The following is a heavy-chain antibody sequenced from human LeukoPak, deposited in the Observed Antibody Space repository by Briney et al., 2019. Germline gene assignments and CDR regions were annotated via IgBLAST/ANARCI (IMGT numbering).Heavy chain of an antibody. D-gene: IGHD6-13*01. V-gene: IGHV1-69*13. CDR1: GGTFSSYA. CDR3: ARDGQQLVLNYFDY. Sequence: GASVKVSCEASGGTFSSYAISWVRQAPGQGLKWMGGIIPIFGTANYAQKFQGRVTITADESTSTAYMELSSLRSEDTAVYYCARDGQQLVLNYFDYWGQGTLVTVPS. CDR2: IIPIFGTA. J-gene: IGHJ4*02.